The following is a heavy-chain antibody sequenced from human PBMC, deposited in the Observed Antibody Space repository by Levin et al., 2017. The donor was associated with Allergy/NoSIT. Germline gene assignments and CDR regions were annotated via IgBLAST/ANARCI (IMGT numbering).Heavy chain of an antibody. J-gene: IGHJ4*02. Sequence: GESLKISCAASGFTFSSYAMSWVRQAPGKGLEWVSAISGSGGSTYYADSVKGRFTISRDNSKNTLYLQMNSLRAEDTAVYYCAKAAGQWLVQGYWGQGTLVTVSS. CDR2: ISGSGGST. V-gene: IGHV3-23*01. CDR1: GFTFSSYA. CDR3: AKAAGQWLVQGY. D-gene: IGHD6-19*01.